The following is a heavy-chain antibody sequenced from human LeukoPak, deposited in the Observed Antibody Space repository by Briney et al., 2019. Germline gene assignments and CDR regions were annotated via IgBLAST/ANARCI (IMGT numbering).Heavy chain of an antibody. J-gene: IGHJ4*02. D-gene: IGHD1-26*01. CDR2: INPNSGGT. CDR1: GYTCTSYG. V-gene: IGHV1-2*02. Sequence: ASVKVSCKSSGYTCTSYGISWVRKAPGQGLEWMGWINPNSGGTNYGQKFQGRVTMTRETSITTVYIELSRLRSDDTAVYYCARGGTSSSGRSVGPTHDYWGQGTLVTVSS. CDR3: ARGGTSSSGRSVGPTHDY.